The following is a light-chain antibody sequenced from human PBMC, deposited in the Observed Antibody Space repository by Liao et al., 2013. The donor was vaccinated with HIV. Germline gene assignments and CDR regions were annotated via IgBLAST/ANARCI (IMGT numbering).Light chain of an antibody. Sequence: SYELTQPPSVSVSPGQTASITCSGDKLGDKYAYWYQQKPGQAPVLVIYKDTERPSGIPERLSGSSSGTTVTLTISEVQAEDESDYYCQSADTNGNYLVFSGGTKLTVL. CDR1: KLGDKY. CDR2: KDT. CDR3: QSADTNGNYLV. J-gene: IGLJ2*01. V-gene: IGLV3-25*03.